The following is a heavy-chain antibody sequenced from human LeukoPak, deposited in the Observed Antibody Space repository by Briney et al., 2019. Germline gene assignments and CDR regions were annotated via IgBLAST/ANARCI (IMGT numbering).Heavy chain of an antibody. J-gene: IGHJ4*02. CDR3: ARRSDYGDYGQVDY. Sequence: SETLSLTCAVYGGSFSGYYWSWIRQPPGKGLEWIGEINHSGSTNYNPSLKSRVTISVDTSKNQFSLKLSSVTAADTAVYYCARRSDYGDYGQVDYWGQGTLVTVSS. D-gene: IGHD4-17*01. CDR1: GGSFSGYY. CDR2: INHSGST. V-gene: IGHV4-34*01.